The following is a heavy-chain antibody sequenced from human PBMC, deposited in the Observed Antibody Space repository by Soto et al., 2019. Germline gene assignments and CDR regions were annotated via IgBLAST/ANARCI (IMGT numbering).Heavy chain of an antibody. CDR1: GFTFSSYA. Sequence: EVQLLESGGCLVQPGGSLRLSCAASGFTFSSYAMSWVRQAPGKGLEWVSAISGSGGSTYYADSVKGRFTISRDNSKNTLYLQMNSLRAEDTAVYYCAKHYYGSGSNGMDVWGQGTTVTVSS. J-gene: IGHJ6*02. D-gene: IGHD3-10*01. CDR2: ISGSGGST. V-gene: IGHV3-23*01. CDR3: AKHYYGSGSNGMDV.